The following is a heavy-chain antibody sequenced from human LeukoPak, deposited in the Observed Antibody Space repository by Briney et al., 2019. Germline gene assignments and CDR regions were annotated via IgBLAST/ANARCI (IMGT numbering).Heavy chain of an antibody. V-gene: IGHV4-59*12. Sequence: SETLSLTCSVSGGSISSSYHWSWIRQPPGRGLEWIGYIYYSGTTSYNPSLKSRVTMSVDTSKRQFSLKLSSVTAADTAVYYCARDQVMTTVTTGDYWGQGTLVTVSS. CDR1: GGSISSSYH. J-gene: IGHJ4*02. CDR3: ARDQVMTTVTTGDY. D-gene: IGHD4-17*01. CDR2: IYYSGTT.